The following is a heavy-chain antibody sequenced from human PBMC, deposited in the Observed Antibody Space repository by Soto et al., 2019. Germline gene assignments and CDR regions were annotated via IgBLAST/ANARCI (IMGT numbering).Heavy chain of an antibody. CDR3: ATRPSRTYYDFGSGALYYYYYGMDV. CDR2: IYYSGST. J-gene: IGHJ6*02. V-gene: IGHV4-39*01. D-gene: IGHD3-3*01. Sequence: SETLSLTSTVSGGSISSSSYYWGWIRQPPGKGLERIGSIYYSGSTYHNPSLKSRVTISVDTSKNQFSLKLSSVTAADTAVYYCATRPSRTYYDFGSGALYYYYYGMDVWGHGSTVTVSS. CDR1: GGSISSSSYY.